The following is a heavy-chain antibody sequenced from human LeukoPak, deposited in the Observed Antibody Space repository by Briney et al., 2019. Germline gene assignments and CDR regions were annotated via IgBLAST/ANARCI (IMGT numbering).Heavy chain of an antibody. CDR2: TYYRSKWYN. Sequence: SQTLSLTCAISGDSASSNTAAWNWIRQSPSRGLEWLGRTYYRSKWYNDYALSVKSRIIINSDTSKNKFSLQLNSVTPEDTAMYYCARTAASRVAWDYWGQGTLVTVSS. V-gene: IGHV6-1*01. D-gene: IGHD5-12*01. CDR3: ARTAASRVAWDY. CDR1: GDSASSNTAA. J-gene: IGHJ4*02.